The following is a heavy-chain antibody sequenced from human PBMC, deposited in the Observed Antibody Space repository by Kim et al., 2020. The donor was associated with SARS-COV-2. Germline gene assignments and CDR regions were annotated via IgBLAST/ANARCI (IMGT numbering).Heavy chain of an antibody. J-gene: IGHJ4*02. CDR1: GFTFSSYA. V-gene: IGHV3-23*01. CDR3: AKDGTTVTTGY. CDR2: ISGSGGST. D-gene: IGHD4-17*01. Sequence: GGSLRLSCAASGFTFSSYAMSGVRQAPGKGLEWVSAISGSGGSTYDADSVKGWFTIAGDNSKNTLYLQMNSLRTEDTAVYYRAKDGTTVTTGYWGQGT.